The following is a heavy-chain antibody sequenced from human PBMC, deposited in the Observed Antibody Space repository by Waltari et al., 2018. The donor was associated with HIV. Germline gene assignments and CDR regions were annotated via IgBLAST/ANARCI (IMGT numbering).Heavy chain of an antibody. CDR1: GFPFSANW. CDR3: VKGAPFDY. V-gene: IGHV3-74*03. CDR2: INSDGSDT. Sequence: EEQLVESGGGLVQSGGCLRLSCAASGFPFSANWMHWVRQVPGKGLVWVSRINSDGSDTLTADSVKGRFTISRDNAKNTLYLQMNSLRPEDTAVYYCVKGAPFDYWGQGALVAVSS. J-gene: IGHJ4*02.